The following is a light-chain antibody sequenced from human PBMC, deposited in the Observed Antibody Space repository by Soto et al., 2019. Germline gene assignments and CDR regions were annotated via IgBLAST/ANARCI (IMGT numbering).Light chain of an antibody. CDR3: SSYTSSSSLYV. V-gene: IGLV2-14*01. CDR2: EVS. J-gene: IGLJ1*01. Sequence: QPVLTQPASVSGSPGQSITISCTGTSSDVGGYNYVSWYQQHPGTAPKLMIYEVSNRPSGLSNRFSGSKSGNTASLTISGLQAEDEADYYCSSYTSSSSLYVFGTGTKSPS. CDR1: SSDVGGYNY.